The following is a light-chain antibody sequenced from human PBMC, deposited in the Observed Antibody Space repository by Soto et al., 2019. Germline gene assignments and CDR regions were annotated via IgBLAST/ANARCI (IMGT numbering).Light chain of an antibody. J-gene: IGKJ4*01. CDR1: KAITSA. CDR2: DVS. CDR3: QQFQNYPLT. Sequence: AIQMTQSPSSLSASTGDSVTISFRASKAITSALAWYQHKPGKPPKLLIYDVSTLEGGVPSRFSGSGSGTDFTLSINSLQPEYFATYYCQQFQNYPLTFGEGNNVE. V-gene: IGKV1D-13*01.